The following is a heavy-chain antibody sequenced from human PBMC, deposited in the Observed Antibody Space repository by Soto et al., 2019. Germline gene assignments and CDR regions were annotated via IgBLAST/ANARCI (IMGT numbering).Heavy chain of an antibody. CDR3: ARGEKYYDILTGHADIINYYYYIDG. CDR2: MNPNSGNT. CDR1: GYTFTSYD. V-gene: IGHV1-8*01. J-gene: IGHJ6*03. Sequence: QVQLVQSGAEVKKPGASVKVSCKASGYTFTSYDINWVRQATGQGLEWMGWMNPNSGNTGYAQKIQGRVTMTRSNSIRTVYMELRSLRSEDTGVYYCARGEKYYDILTGHADIINYYYYIDGWGKGTTFTVCS. D-gene: IGHD3-9*01.